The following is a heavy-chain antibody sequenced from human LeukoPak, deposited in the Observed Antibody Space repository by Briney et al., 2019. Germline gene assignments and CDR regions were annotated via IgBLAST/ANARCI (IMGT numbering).Heavy chain of an antibody. V-gene: IGHV3-23*01. CDR2: ISGSGGST. J-gene: IGHJ4*02. Sequence: GGSLRLSCAASGFTFSSYAMSWVRQAPEEGLEWVSAISGSGGSTYYADSVKGRFTISRDNSKNTLYLQMNSLRADDTAVYYCAKARLLTGYYDYWGQGTLVTVSS. CDR1: GFTFSSYA. CDR3: AKARLLTGYYDY. D-gene: IGHD2-8*02.